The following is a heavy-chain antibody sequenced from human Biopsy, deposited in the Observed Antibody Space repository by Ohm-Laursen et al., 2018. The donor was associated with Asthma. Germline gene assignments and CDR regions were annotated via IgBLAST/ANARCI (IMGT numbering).Heavy chain of an antibody. CDR1: GYTFIGCH. J-gene: IGHJ5*02. Sequence: ASVKVSCKTSGYTFIGCHVHWMRQAPGQGLEWMGRINPNSGGTNYAQKFQGRVTMTRDTSISTAYMEVSRLRSDDTAVYYCARGQKSAGDRWFDPWGQGTLVTVSS. D-gene: IGHD6-13*01. CDR3: ARGQKSAGDRWFDP. CDR2: INPNSGGT. V-gene: IGHV1-2*06.